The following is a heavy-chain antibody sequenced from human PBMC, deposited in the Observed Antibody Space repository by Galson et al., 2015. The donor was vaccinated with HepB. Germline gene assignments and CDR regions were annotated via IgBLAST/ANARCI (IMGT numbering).Heavy chain of an antibody. CDR1: GFTFSSYS. Sequence: SLRLSCAASGFTFSSYSMNWVRQAPGKGLEWVSYISSSSSTIYYADSVKGRFTISRDNAKNSLYLQMNSLRAEDTAVYYCARDGASPLLWFGELGGYYFDYWGQGTLVTVSS. D-gene: IGHD3-10*01. V-gene: IGHV3-48*01. J-gene: IGHJ4*02. CDR3: ARDGASPLLWFGELGGYYFDY. CDR2: ISSSSSTI.